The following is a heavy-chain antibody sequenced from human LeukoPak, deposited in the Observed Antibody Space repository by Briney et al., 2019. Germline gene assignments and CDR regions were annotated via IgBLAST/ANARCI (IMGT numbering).Heavy chain of an antibody. CDR2: IYGGGNS. V-gene: IGHV3-66*01. Sequence: GGSLRLSCAASGFAVSGDYMTWVRQAPGKGLEWVSVIYGGGNSHYADFVQGRFTLFRDTSKNSVYLQMNSLRVGDTAVYYCVGRSGSYSRFTESWGQGTLLIVSS. J-gene: IGHJ4*02. CDR1: GFAVSGDY. D-gene: IGHD1-26*01. CDR3: VGRSGSYSRFTES.